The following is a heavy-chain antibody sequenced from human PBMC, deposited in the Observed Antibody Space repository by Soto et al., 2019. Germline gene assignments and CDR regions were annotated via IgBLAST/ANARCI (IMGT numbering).Heavy chain of an antibody. D-gene: IGHD3-16*02. CDR3: ARTLMITFGGVIVGGFDFDY. V-gene: IGHV3-9*01. Sequence: DVQLVESGGGLVQPGRSLRLSCAASGFTFDDYAMHWVRQAPGKGLEWVSGISWNSGSIGYADSVKGRFTISRDNAKNSLYLQMNSLRAEDTALYYCARTLMITFGGVIVGGFDFDYWGQGTLVTVSS. CDR2: ISWNSGSI. J-gene: IGHJ4*02. CDR1: GFTFDDYA.